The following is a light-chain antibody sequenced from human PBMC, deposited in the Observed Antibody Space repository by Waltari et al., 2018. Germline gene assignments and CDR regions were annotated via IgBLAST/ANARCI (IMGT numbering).Light chain of an antibody. CDR3: HVWHPHVDPGV. V-gene: IGLV3-21*04. CDR1: NIGTYS. Sequence: SYVVTQPPSLSVAPGGTATITCGGDNIGTYSVHWYPQKAGQAPVLVIFYDRDRPPGIPDRFSGSNAGNTATLTISRVEAGDEARYYCHVWHPHVDPGVFGTGTEVTVL. CDR2: YDR. J-gene: IGLJ1*01.